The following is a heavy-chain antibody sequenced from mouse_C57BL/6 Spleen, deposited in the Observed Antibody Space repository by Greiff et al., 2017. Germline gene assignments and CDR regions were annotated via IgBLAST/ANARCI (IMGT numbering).Heavy chain of an antibody. J-gene: IGHJ4*01. V-gene: IGHV6-6*01. CDR3: TRRGYYGNPYAMDY. CDR1: GFTFSDAW. CDR2: IRNKANNHAT. Sequence: DVMLVESGGGLVQPGGSMKLSCAASGFTFSDAWMDWVRQSPEKGLEWVAEIRNKANNHATYYAESVKGRFTISRDDSKSSVYLQMNSLRAEDTGIYYCTRRGYYGNPYAMDYWGQGTSVTVSS. D-gene: IGHD2-1*01.